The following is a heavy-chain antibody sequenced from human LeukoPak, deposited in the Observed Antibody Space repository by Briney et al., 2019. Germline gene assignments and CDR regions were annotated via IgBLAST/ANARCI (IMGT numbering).Heavy chain of an antibody. D-gene: IGHD6-13*01. V-gene: IGHV3-21*01. CDR2: ITSDSSYV. J-gene: IGHJ4*02. CDR1: GFTFSSYN. Sequence: GGSLRLSCAASGFTFSSYNMNWVRQAPGKGLEWVSSITSDSSYVFYADSVKGRFTISRDNAENSLFLQMNSLRAEDTAVYYCARDAYSSSRNDYWGQGTLVTVSS. CDR3: ARDAYSSSRNDY.